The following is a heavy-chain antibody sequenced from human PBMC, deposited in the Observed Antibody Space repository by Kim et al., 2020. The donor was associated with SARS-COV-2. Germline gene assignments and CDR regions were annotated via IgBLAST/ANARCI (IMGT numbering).Heavy chain of an antibody. CDR3: ASLRSLRANGYNY. J-gene: IGHJ4*02. D-gene: IGHD2-8*01. Sequence: YADSAKGRFTISTGNAKNTLYLQRNSLRAEDTAVYYCASLRSLRANGYNYWGQGTLVTVSS. V-gene: IGHV3-74*01.